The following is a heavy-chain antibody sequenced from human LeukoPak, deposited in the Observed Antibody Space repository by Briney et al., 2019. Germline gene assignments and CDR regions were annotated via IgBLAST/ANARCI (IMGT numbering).Heavy chain of an antibody. J-gene: IGHJ4*02. CDR3: AKDLVTGSLDY. V-gene: IGHV3-30*18. Sequence: PGGSLRLSCAASGFTVSSNYMSWVRQAPGKGLEWVAQISYDGSNKHYGDSVKGRFTIARDNSKNTLYLQMNSLRAEDTAIYYCAKDLVTGSLDYWGQGTLVTVSS. CDR2: ISYDGSNK. CDR1: GFTVSSNY. D-gene: IGHD3-10*01.